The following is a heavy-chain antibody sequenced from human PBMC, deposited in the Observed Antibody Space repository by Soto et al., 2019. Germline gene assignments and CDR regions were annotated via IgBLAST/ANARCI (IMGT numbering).Heavy chain of an antibody. Sequence: VASVKVSCKASGYTFTSYGISWVRQAPGQGLEWMGWISAYNGNTNYAQKLQGRVTMTTDTSTSTAYMELRSLRSDDTAVYYCARDGLWFGEYPLDYWGQGTLVTVSS. CDR3: ARDGLWFGEYPLDY. V-gene: IGHV1-18*01. CDR2: ISAYNGNT. CDR1: GYTFTSYG. D-gene: IGHD3-10*01. J-gene: IGHJ4*02.